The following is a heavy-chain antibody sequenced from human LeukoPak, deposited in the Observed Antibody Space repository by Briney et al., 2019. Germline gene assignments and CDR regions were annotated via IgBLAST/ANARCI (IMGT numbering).Heavy chain of an antibody. Sequence: ASVKVPRKASGYTFTSYGFSLVRQAPGQGLEWMGWISVYNGNTNYAQKLQGRVTMTTDTSTGTAYMELKRLSSDDTAVYYCARDQGYRAPQSPNYWGQGTLVTVSS. CDR2: ISVYNGNT. D-gene: IGHD5-12*01. J-gene: IGHJ4*02. CDR1: GYTFTSYG. CDR3: ARDQGYRAPQSPNY. V-gene: IGHV1-18*01.